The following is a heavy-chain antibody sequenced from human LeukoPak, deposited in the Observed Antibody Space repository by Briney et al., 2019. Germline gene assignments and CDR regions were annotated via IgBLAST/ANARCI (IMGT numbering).Heavy chain of an antibody. CDR2: INHSGST. D-gene: IGHD1-26*01. Sequence: SETLSLTCAVYGGSFSGYYWSWIRQPPGKGLEWIGEINHSGSTNYNPSLKSRVTISVDTSKNQFSLKLSSVTAADTAVYYCARVVVGATGDYWGQGTLVTVSS. V-gene: IGHV4-34*01. J-gene: IGHJ4*02. CDR1: GGSFSGYY. CDR3: ARVVVGATGDY.